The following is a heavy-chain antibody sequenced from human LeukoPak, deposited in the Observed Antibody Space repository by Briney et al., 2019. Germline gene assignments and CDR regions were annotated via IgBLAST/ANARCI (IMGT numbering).Heavy chain of an antibody. V-gene: IGHV3-23*01. CDR1: GFTFSSYA. J-gene: IGHJ5*02. CDR3: AKDRVAAAAPFTWFDR. Sequence: PGGSLRLSCAASGFTFSSYAMSWVRQAPGKGLEWVSIISGSGGSTNYADTVKGRFTMSRDNSKNTLYLQMNSLTAEDTAVYYCAKDRVAAAAPFTWFDRWGQGTLVTVST. CDR2: ISGSGGST. D-gene: IGHD6-13*01.